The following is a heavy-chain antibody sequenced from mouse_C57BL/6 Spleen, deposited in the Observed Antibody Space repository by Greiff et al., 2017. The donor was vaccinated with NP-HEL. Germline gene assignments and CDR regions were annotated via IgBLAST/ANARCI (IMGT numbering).Heavy chain of an antibody. CDR1: GFTFSSYA. CDR2: ISSGGDYI. J-gene: IGHJ2*01. D-gene: IGHD1-3*01. V-gene: IGHV5S21*01. CDR3: TRGRVGSYYFDY. Sequence: EVKLVESGEGLVKPGGSLKLSCAASGFTFSSYAMSWVRQTPEKRLEWVAYISSGGDYIYYADTVKGRFTISRDNARNTLYLQMSSLKSEDTAMYYCTRGRVGSYYFDYWGQGTTLTVSS.